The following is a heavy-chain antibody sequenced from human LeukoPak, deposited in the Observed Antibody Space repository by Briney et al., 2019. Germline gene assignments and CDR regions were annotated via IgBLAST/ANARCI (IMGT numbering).Heavy chain of an antibody. Sequence: SGPTLVNPTQTLTLTCTFSGFSLSTSGVGVGWIRQPPGKALEWLALIYWNDDKRYSPSLKSRFTITKDTSKNQVVLTMTNMDPVDTATYYCVHRLVGGTQRGNWFDPWGQGTLVTVSS. CDR1: GFSLSTSGVG. CDR3: VHRLVGGTQRGNWFDP. J-gene: IGHJ5*02. CDR2: IYWNDDK. D-gene: IGHD1-26*01. V-gene: IGHV2-5*01.